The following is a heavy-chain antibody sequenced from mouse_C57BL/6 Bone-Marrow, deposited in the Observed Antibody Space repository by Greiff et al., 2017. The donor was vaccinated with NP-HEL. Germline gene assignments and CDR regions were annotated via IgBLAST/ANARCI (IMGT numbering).Heavy chain of an antibody. CDR3: ANLEKFAY. CDR1: GYTFTSYG. Sequence: QVQLQQSGAELARPGASVKLSCKASGYTFTSYGISWVKQRTGQGLEWIGEIYPRSGNTYYNEKFKGKATLTADKSSSTAYMELRSLTSEDSAVYFCANLEKFAYWGQGTLVTVSA. V-gene: IGHV1-81*01. CDR2: IYPRSGNT. J-gene: IGHJ3*01.